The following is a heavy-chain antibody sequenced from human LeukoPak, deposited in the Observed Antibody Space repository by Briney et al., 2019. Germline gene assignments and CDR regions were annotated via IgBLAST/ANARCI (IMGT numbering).Heavy chain of an antibody. CDR2: IRHDGTNK. CDR1: RFPFSGFA. D-gene: IGHD7-27*01. CDR3: VRLLGALDDAFDV. Sequence: GGSLRLSCAASRFPFSGFAMHWVRQAPGKGLEWVAFIRHDGTNKYHSNSVQGRFTISRDNSRNTVYLQLNSLRPEDTAVYSKVRLLGALDDAFDVWGQGTTVTVSS. J-gene: IGHJ3*01. V-gene: IGHV3-30*02.